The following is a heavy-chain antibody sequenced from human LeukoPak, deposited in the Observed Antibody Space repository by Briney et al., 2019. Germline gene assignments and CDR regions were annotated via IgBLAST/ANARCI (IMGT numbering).Heavy chain of an antibody. CDR2: IIPIFGTA. D-gene: IGHD3-22*01. CDR3: ARAGDDSSAFSRFDP. Sequence: SVKVSCKASGGTFSSYAISWVRQAPGQGLEWVGGIIPIFGTANYAQKFQGRVTITADESTSTAYMELSSLRSEDTAVYYCARAGDDSSAFSRFDPWGQGTLVTVSS. J-gene: IGHJ5*02. CDR1: GGTFSSYA. V-gene: IGHV1-69*13.